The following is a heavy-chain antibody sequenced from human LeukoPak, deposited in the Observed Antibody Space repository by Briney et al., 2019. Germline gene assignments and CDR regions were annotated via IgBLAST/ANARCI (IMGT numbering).Heavy chain of an antibody. V-gene: IGHV4-31*03. CDR2: IYYSGST. J-gene: IGHJ4*02. CDR3: ARDRTSLGGFDY. CDR1: GGSISSGGYY. Sequence: SETLSLTCTVSGGSISSGGYYWSWIRQHPGKGLEWIGYIYYSGSTYYNPSLKSRVTISVDTSKNQFSLKLSSVTAADTAVYYCARDRTSLGGFDYWGQGTLVTVSS. D-gene: IGHD1-26*01.